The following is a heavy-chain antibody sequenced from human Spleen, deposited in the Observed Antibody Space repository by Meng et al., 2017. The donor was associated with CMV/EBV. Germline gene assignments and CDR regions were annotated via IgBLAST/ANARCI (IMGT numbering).Heavy chain of an antibody. D-gene: IGHD6-6*01. Sequence: GHFSSYAISWVRQAPGQGLEWMGGIIPIFGTANYAQKFQGRVTITTDESTSTAYMELSSLRSEDTAVYYCARSSSSSYYYYYGMDVWGQGTTVTVSS. V-gene: IGHV1-69*05. CDR2: IIPIFGTA. CDR1: GHFSSYA. CDR3: ARSSSSSYYYYYGMDV. J-gene: IGHJ6*02.